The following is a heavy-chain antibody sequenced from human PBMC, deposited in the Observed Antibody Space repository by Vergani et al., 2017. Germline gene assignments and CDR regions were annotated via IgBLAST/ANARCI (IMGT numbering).Heavy chain of an antibody. V-gene: IGHV3-33*01. J-gene: IGHJ4*02. CDR1: GFAFRTYG. D-gene: IGHD3-22*01. Sequence: QVQLVESGGGVVQPGRSLRLSCVASGFAFRTYGMHWVRQAPGKGLEWVAIIWYDGSNTYYADSVKGRFTVSRDNSRNTLFLQMNSLRVEDTAVYYCARSRYDSNGFSTIFRYWVQGTRVTVS. CDR3: ARSRYDSNGFSTIFRY. CDR2: IWYDGSNT.